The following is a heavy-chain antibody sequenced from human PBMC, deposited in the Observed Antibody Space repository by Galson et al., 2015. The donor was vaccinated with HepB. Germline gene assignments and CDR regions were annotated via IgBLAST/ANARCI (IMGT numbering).Heavy chain of an antibody. Sequence: SLRLSCAASGFTFSSYAMHWVRQAPGKGLEWVAVISYDGSNKYYADSVKGRFTISRDNSKNTLYLRMNSLRAEDTAVYYCARDGEYLSIAAAMYYFDYWGQGTLVTVSS. V-gene: IGHV3-30-3*01. CDR1: GFTFSSYA. D-gene: IGHD6-13*01. CDR3: ARDGEYLSIAAAMYYFDY. J-gene: IGHJ4*02. CDR2: ISYDGSNK.